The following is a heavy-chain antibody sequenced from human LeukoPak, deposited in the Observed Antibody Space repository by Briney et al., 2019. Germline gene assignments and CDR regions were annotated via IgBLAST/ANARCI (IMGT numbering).Heavy chain of an antibody. CDR1: GFTFSSYW. D-gene: IGHD2-2*01. V-gene: IGHV3-7*01. Sequence: GGSLRLSCAASGFTFSSYWMSWVRQAPGKGLEWVANIKQDGSEKYYVDSVKGRFTISRDNAKNSLYLQMNSLRAEDTAVYYCARDDCSSISCYHNWFDPWGQGTLATVSS. CDR2: IKQDGSEK. CDR3: ARDDCSSISCYHNWFDP. J-gene: IGHJ5*02.